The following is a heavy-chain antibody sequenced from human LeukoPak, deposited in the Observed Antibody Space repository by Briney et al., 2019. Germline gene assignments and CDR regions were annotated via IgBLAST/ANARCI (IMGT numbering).Heavy chain of an antibody. CDR1: GYTFTGFY. CDR3: ARDRDYSNTERGFDY. Sequence: GASVKVSCKPSGYTFTGFYLHWVRQAPGQGLEWMGWINPNSGETNSAQKFQGRVTMTGDTSISTAYMELRRVTSDDTAVYYCARDRDYSNTERGFDYWGQGTLVTVSS. CDR2: INPNSGET. V-gene: IGHV1-2*02. D-gene: IGHD4-11*01. J-gene: IGHJ4*02.